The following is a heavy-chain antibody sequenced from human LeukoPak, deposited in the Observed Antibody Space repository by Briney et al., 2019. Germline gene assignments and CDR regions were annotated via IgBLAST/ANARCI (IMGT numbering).Heavy chain of an antibody. D-gene: IGHD4-11*01. J-gene: IGHJ4*02. CDR3: ARHVKSRLPFDY. V-gene: IGHV4-61*08. CDR1: GGSISSGGYY. CDR2: IYYSGST. Sequence: PSETLSLTCTVSGGSISSGGYYWSWIRQPPGKGLEWIGYIYYSGSTNYNPSLKSRVTISVDTSKNQFSLKLSSVTAADTAVYYCARHVKSRLPFDYWGQGTLVTVSS.